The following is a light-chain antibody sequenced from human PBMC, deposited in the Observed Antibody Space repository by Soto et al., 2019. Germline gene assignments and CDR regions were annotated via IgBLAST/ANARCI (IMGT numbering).Light chain of an antibody. Sequence: QSALTQPPSASGSPGQSVTISCTGTSSDVGGYDYVSWYQHHPGKAPKVMIYEVSSRPSGVSNRFSGSKSGNTASLTISGLQAEDEADYYCSSYTSSSTLGVIFGGGTKLTVL. J-gene: IGLJ2*01. CDR1: SSDVGGYDY. CDR2: EVS. CDR3: SSYTSSSTLGVI. V-gene: IGLV2-14*01.